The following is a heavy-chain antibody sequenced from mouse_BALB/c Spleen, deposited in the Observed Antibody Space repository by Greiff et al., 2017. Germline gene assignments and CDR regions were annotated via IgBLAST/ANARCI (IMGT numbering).Heavy chain of an antibody. CDR2: IYPGDGDT. V-gene: IGHV1-87*01. J-gene: IGHJ4*01. CDR3: ASVQYYYAMDY. Sequence: QVHVKQSGAELARPGASVKLSCKASGYTFTSYWMQWVKQRPGQGLEWIGAIYPGDGDTRYTQKFKGKATLTADKSSSTAYMQLSSLASEDSAVYYCASVQYYYAMDYWGQGTSVTVSS. CDR1: GYTFTSYW.